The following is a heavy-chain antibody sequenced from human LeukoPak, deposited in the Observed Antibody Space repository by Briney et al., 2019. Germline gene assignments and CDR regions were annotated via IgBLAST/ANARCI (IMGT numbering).Heavy chain of an antibody. CDR1: GGSFSGYY. D-gene: IGHD2-2*01. V-gene: IGHV4-34*01. J-gene: IGHJ4*02. Sequence: SETLSLTCAVYGGSFSGYYWSWIRQPPGKGLEWIGEINHSGSTNYNPSLKSRVTISVDTSKNQFSLKLSSVTAADTAVYYCASRVCSSTSCYYFDYWGQGTLVIVPS. CDR3: ASRVCSSTSCYYFDY. CDR2: INHSGST.